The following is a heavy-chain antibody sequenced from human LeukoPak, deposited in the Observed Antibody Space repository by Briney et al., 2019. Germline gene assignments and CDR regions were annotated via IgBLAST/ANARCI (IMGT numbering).Heavy chain of an antibody. D-gene: IGHD4-17*01. CDR3: ASAAATMTNLRLVDY. Sequence: GGSLRLSCTASGLTFRNYAMQWVRQAPGKGLEWVTVISSDGSNKFYTDSVKGRFTISRDNSMNTLYLQMNSLNTEDTAVYYCASAAATMTNLRLVDYWGQGTLVTVSS. CDR1: GLTFRNYA. CDR2: ISSDGSNK. J-gene: IGHJ4*02. V-gene: IGHV3-30-3*01.